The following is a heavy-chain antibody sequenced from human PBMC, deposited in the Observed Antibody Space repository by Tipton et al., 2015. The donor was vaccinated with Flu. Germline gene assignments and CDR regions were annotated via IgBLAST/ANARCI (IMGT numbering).Heavy chain of an antibody. D-gene: IGHD5-24*01. Sequence: SLRLSCTASGFTFGDYAMSWVRQAPGKGLEWVGFIRSKAYGGTTEYAASVKGRFTISRDDSKSIAYLQMNSLKTEDTAVYYCTRTKGMATTRADYWGQGTLVTVSS. J-gene: IGHJ4*02. V-gene: IGHV3-49*04. CDR2: IRSKAYGGTT. CDR3: TRTKGMATTRADY. CDR1: GFTFGDYA.